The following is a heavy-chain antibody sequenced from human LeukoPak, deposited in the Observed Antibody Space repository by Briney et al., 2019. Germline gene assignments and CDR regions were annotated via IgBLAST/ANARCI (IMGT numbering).Heavy chain of an antibody. V-gene: IGHV4-59*01. CDR2: IYYSGST. J-gene: IGHJ6*02. D-gene: IGHD3-10*01. CDR1: GGSISSYY. CDR3: ARTMVRGGKDV. Sequence: PSETLSLTCTVSGGSISSYYWSWIRQPPGKGLEWIGYIYYSGSTNYNPSLKSRVTISVDTSKNQFSLKLSSVTAADTAVYYCARTMVRGGKDVWGQGTTVTVSS.